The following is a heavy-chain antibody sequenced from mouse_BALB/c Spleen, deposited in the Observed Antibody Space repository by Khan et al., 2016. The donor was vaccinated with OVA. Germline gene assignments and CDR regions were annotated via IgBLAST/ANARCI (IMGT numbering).Heavy chain of an antibody. CDR3: ARDGSRYNYAMDH. Sequence: EVQLQESGPGLVKPSQSLSLTCTVTGYSITSDYAWNWIRQFPGNKLEWMGYINYSGSANYNPSLKSRISITRDTSKNQFFLQLKSVTTEDTATYYCARDGSRYNYAMDHWGQGTLVTVSS. CDR1: GYSITSDYA. D-gene: IGHD2-3*01. J-gene: IGHJ4*01. CDR2: INYSGSA. V-gene: IGHV3-2*02.